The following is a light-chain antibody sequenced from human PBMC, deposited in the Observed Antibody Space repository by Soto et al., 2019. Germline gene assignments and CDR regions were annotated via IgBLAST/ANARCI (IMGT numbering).Light chain of an antibody. V-gene: IGLV1-44*01. CDR2: SNN. Sequence: QSVLTQPPSASGTPGQRVTISCSGSSSNIGSNTVNWYQQLPGTAPKLLIYSNNHRPSGVPDRFSGSKSGTSASLAISGLQSEDEADYYCAAWDDSLNACYVFGTGTKLTVL. J-gene: IGLJ1*01. CDR3: AAWDDSLNACYV. CDR1: SSNIGSNT.